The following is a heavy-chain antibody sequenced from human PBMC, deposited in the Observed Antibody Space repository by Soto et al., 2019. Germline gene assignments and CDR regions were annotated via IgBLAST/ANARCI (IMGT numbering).Heavy chain of an antibody. Sequence: GGSLRLSCAASGFTFSSYSMNWVRQAPGKGLEWVSYISSSSSTTYYADSVKGRFTISRDNAKNSLYLQMNSLRAEDTAVYYCARASGYDYYYYYYKDVWGKGTTVTVSS. J-gene: IGHJ6*03. CDR3: ARASGYDYYYYYYKDV. V-gene: IGHV3-48*01. CDR2: ISSSSSTT. CDR1: GFTFSSYS. D-gene: IGHD5-12*01.